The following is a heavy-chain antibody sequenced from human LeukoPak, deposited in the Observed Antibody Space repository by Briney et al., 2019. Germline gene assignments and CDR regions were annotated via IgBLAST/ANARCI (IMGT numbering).Heavy chain of an antibody. Sequence: GGSLRLSCAASGFTFSSYGMHWVRQAPGKGLEWVAVISYDGNNKYYADSVKGRFTISRDNSENTLYLQMNSLRAEDTAVYYCAKDGEGYGSGSYYPDYWGQGTLVTVSS. J-gene: IGHJ4*02. CDR3: AKDGEGYGSGSYYPDY. CDR1: GFTFSSYG. CDR2: ISYDGNNK. D-gene: IGHD3-10*01. V-gene: IGHV3-30*18.